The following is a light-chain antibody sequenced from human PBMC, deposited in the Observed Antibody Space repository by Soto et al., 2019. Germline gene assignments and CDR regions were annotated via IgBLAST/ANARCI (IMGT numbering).Light chain of an antibody. CDR2: GAS. CDR3: QQYGRSPGYT. CDR1: QSVSSSY. V-gene: IGKV3-20*01. J-gene: IGKJ2*01. Sequence: EIVLTQSPGTLSLSPGERATLSCRASQSVSSSYLAWYQQKPGQAPRLLIYGASSRATDIPDRFSGSGSGTDFTLTISRLEPEDFAVYYCQQYGRSPGYTFGQGTKLEIK.